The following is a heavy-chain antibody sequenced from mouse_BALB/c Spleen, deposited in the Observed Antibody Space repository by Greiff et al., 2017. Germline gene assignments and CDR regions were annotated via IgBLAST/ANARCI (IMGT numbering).Heavy chain of an antibody. J-gene: IGHJ3*01. D-gene: IGHD2-3*01. CDR1: GYTFTNYW. CDR2: IYPGGGYT. CDR3: ARDNDGYYFFAY. Sequence: QVQLQQSGAELVRPGTSVKISCKASGYTFTNYWLGWVKQRPGHGLEWIGDIYPGGGYTNYNEKFKGKATLTADTSSSTAYMQLSSLTSEDSAVYFCARDNDGYYFFAYWGQGTLVTVSA. V-gene: IGHV1-63*02.